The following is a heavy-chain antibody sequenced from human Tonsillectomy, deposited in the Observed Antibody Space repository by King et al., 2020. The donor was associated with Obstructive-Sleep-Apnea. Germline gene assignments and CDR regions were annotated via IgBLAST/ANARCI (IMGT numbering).Heavy chain of an antibody. CDR2: SGTGGEI. Sequence: VPLQESGGGLVQPGGSLRLSCVASGFTFSDFDMHWVRQPTGKGLEWVSVSGTGGEIFYADPVKGRFTISRENAENSLYLQMNSLRAGETAVYYCARGGSMSSEGEFDYWGQGILVTVSS. CDR1: GFTFSDFD. J-gene: IGHJ4*02. CDR3: ARGGSMSSEGEFDY. D-gene: IGHD2-15*01. V-gene: IGHV3-13*04.